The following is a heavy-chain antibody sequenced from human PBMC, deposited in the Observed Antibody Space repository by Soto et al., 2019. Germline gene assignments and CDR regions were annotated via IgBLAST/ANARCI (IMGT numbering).Heavy chain of an antibody. CDR3: AREVWRRTPLYYYYYGMDV. D-gene: IGHD3-16*01. J-gene: IGHJ6*02. V-gene: IGHV3-7*03. CDR2: IKQDGSEK. Sequence: PGGSLRLSCAASGFTFSSYWMSWVRQAPGKGLGWVANIKQDGSEKYYVDSVKGRFTISRDNAKNSLYLQMNSLRAEDTAVYYCAREVWRRTPLYYYYYGMDVWGQGTTVTVSS. CDR1: GFTFSSYW.